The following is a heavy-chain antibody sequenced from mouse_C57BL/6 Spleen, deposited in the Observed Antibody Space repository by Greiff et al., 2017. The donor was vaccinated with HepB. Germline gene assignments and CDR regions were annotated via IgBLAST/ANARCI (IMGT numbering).Heavy chain of an antibody. CDR1: GYAFSSSW. CDR3: ARGYGSSFYC. V-gene: IGHV1-82*01. CDR2: IYPGDGDT. D-gene: IGHD1-1*01. J-gene: IGHJ2*01. Sequence: QVQLKQSGPELVKPGASVKISCKASGYAFSSSWMNWVKQRPGKGLEWIGRIYPGDGDTNYNGKFKGKATLTADKSSSTAYMQLSSLTSEDSAVCVCARGYGSSFYCWGQGTTLTFSS.